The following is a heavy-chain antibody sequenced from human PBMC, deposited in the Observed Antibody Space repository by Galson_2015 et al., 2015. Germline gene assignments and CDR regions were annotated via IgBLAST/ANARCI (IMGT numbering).Heavy chain of an antibody. CDR3: ARGGYVDWFDP. CDR2: INHSGST. V-gene: IGHV4-34*01. CDR1: GGSFSGYY. D-gene: IGHD6-13*01. J-gene: IGHJ5*02. Sequence: ETLSLTCAGYGGSFSGYYWSWIRQPPGKGLEWIGEINHSGSTNYNPSLKSRVTISVDTSKNQFSLKLSSVTAADTAVYYCARGGYVDWFDPWGQGTLVTVSS.